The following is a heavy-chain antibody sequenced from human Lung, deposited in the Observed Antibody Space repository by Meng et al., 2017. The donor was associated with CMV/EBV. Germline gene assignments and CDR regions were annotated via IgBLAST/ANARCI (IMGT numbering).Heavy chain of an antibody. CDR1: GFTFSSYA. CDR3: ARDMYYDFWSGYYSRGGDYYYGMDV. D-gene: IGHD3-3*01. CDR2: ISYDGSNK. V-gene: IGHV3-30*04. J-gene: IGHJ6*02. Sequence: SXAASGFTFSSYAMHWVRQAPGKGLEWVAVISYDGSNKYYADSVKGRFTISRDNSKNTLYLQMNSLRAEDTAVYYCARDMYYDFWSGYYSRGGDYYYGMDVXGQGXTVTVSS.